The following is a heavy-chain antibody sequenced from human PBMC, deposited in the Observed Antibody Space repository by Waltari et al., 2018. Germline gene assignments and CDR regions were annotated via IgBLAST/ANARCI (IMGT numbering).Heavy chain of an antibody. V-gene: IGHV3-7*01. Sequence: EVQLVESGGGLVQPGGSLRLSCATSGFPFPNYWMSWVRQAPGKGLEWLANINHDGSGKFFLGSVKGRFTISRDNAKKSVYLQMNSLTGEDTAVYYCATSRDAAGNDWGQGTLVTVSS. CDR3: ATSRDAAGND. D-gene: IGHD6-13*01. CDR2: INHDGSGK. J-gene: IGHJ4*02. CDR1: GFPFPNYW.